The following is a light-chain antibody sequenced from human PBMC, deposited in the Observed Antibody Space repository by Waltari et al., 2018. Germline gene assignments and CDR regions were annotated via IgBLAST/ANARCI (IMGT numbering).Light chain of an antibody. CDR3: HQYSAPHT. V-gene: IGKV3-15*01. Sequence: EIVMTQSPATLSVSPGERATLSCRASQSIGSRLAWYQQKRGQAPRLLIYDISTRATGIPARFSGSGSGTEFTLTISSLQSEDSATYYCHQYSAPHTFGQGTELEI. CDR1: QSIGSR. CDR2: DIS. J-gene: IGKJ2*01.